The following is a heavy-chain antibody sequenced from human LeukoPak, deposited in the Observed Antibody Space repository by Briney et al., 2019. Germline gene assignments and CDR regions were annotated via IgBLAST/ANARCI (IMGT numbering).Heavy chain of an antibody. CDR2: IKQDGSEK. CDR3: ASAYYDFWSGYYGY. CDR1: GFTFSSYW. J-gene: IGHJ4*02. V-gene: IGHV3-7*01. D-gene: IGHD3-3*01. Sequence: GGSLRLSCAASGFTFSSYWMSWVRQAPGKGLEWVANIKQDGSEKYYVDSVKSRFTISRDNAKNSLYLQMNSLRAEDTAVYYCASAYYDFWSGYYGYWGQGTLVTVSS.